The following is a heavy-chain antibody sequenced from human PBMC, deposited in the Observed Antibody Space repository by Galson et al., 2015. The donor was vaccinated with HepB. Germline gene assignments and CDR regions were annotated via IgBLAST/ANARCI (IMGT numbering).Heavy chain of an antibody. J-gene: IGHJ6*02. Sequence: SLRLSCAASGFTFSSYAMSWVRQAPGKGLEWVSAISGSGGSTYYADSVKGRFTISRDNSKNTLYLQMNSLRAEDTAVYYCARYGSGGRGGMDVWGQGTTVTVSS. CDR1: GFTFSSYA. D-gene: IGHD3-10*01. CDR3: ARYGSGGRGGMDV. CDR2: ISGSGGST. V-gene: IGHV3-23*01.